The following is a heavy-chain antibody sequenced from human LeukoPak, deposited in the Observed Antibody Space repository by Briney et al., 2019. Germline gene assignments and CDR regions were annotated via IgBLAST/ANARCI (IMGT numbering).Heavy chain of an antibody. CDR1: GGSFSGYY. J-gene: IGHJ4*02. V-gene: IGHV4-34*01. CDR2: INHRGST. CDR3: ASNNLLPFDY. D-gene: IGHD2-15*01. Sequence: SETLSLTCAVYGGSFSGYYWSWIRQPPGKGLEWIGEINHRGSTNYNPSLKSRVTISVDTSKNQFSLKLSSVTAADTAVYYCASNNLLPFDYWGQGNLVTVSS.